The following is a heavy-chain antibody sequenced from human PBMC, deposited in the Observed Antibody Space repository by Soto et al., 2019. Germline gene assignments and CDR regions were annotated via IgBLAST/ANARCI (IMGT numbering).Heavy chain of an antibody. V-gene: IGHV3-20*04. J-gene: IGHJ3*02. CDR1: GFTFGDYG. D-gene: IGHD2-2*01. CDR2: INWNGGST. CDR3: ARGSADIVVVPAAKDDAFDT. Sequence: GGSLRLSCAASGFTFGDYGMSWVRQAPGKGLEWVSGINWNGGSTGYADSVKGRFTISRDNAKNSLYLQMNSLRAEDTALYYCARGSADIVVVPAAKDDAFDTWGKGTMV.